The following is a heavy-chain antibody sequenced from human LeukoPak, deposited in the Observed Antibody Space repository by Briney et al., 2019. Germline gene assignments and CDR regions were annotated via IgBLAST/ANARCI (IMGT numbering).Heavy chain of an antibody. Sequence: GASVNVSCKTSVYTFTGYDINWVRQAPGQGLEWMGWMKSNSGDTHFAQKFQGRLTMTRNTSISTAFMELSSLRSEDTAVYYCARGEYSSSWYPFDYWGQGSLVTVSS. V-gene: IGHV1-8*01. CDR3: ARGEYSSSWYPFDY. D-gene: IGHD6-13*01. J-gene: IGHJ4*02. CDR2: MKSNSGDT. CDR1: VYTFTGYD.